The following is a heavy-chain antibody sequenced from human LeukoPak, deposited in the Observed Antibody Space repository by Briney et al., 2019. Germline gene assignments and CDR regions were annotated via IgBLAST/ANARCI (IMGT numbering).Heavy chain of an antibody. CDR3: ARHSRSGYSDYESAFDI. CDR2: IFYSGST. CDR1: GGSISSSSFY. J-gene: IGHJ3*02. Sequence: SETLSLTCTVSGGSISSSSFYWDWIRQPPGKGLEWIGTIFYSGSTYYNPSLKSRITISVDTSKNQFSLKLSSVTAAYTAVYYCARHSRSGYSDYESAFDIWGQGTMVIVSS. V-gene: IGHV4-39*01. D-gene: IGHD5-12*01.